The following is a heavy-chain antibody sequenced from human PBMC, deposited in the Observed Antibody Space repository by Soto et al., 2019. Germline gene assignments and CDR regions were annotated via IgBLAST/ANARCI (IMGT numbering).Heavy chain of an antibody. CDR2: ISGSGGST. D-gene: IGHD3-10*01. CDR3: ANSSTMVRGVIKNYFDY. Sequence: EVQLLESGGGLVQPGGSLRLSCAASGFTFSSYAMSWVRQAPGKVLEWVSAISGSGGSTYYADSVKGRFTISRDNSKNTLYLQMNSLRAEDTAVYYCANSSTMVRGVIKNYFDYWGQGTLVTVSS. V-gene: IGHV3-23*01. CDR1: GFTFSSYA. J-gene: IGHJ4*02.